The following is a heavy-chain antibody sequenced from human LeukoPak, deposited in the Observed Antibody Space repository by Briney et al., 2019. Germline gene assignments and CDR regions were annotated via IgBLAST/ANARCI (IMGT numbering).Heavy chain of an antibody. J-gene: IGHJ4*02. CDR1: GFTFSDFW. Sequence: GGSLRLSCAASGFTFSDFWMNWVRQAPGKGLEWVASIKQDRSEKYYVDSVKGRFSISRDNAKNSLHLQMNSLRAEDTAVYYCARDHTVDGLVFDYWGQGILVTVSS. D-gene: IGHD6-19*01. CDR2: IKQDRSEK. V-gene: IGHV3-7*01. CDR3: ARDHTVDGLVFDY.